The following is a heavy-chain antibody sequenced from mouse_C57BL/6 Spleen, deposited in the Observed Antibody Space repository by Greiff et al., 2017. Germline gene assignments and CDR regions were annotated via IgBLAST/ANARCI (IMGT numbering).Heavy chain of an antibody. CDR2: INPGSGGT. CDR3: ARALYGNYWYFDV. Sequence: QVQLQQSGAELVRPGTSVKVSCKASGYAFTNYLIEWVKQRPGQGLEWIGVINPGSGGTNYNEKFKGKATLTADTSSSTAYMQLSSLSSEDSAVYFCARALYGNYWYFDVWGTGTTVTVSS. V-gene: IGHV1-54*01. J-gene: IGHJ1*03. CDR1: GYAFTNYL. D-gene: IGHD2-1*01.